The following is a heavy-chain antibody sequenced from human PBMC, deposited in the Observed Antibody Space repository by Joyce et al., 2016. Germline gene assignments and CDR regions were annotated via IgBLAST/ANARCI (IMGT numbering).Heavy chain of an antibody. D-gene: IGHD3-10*01. Sequence: QVQLVESGGGVVQPGRSLRLSCAASGFSFSNYVMHWVRQAPGKRLEWVSVISFDGDNKNYADSVKCRFTISRDNSKNTLYLQLNSLRAEDTAVYFCARDFPLSMVRGVIRWGFDYWGQGTLVIVSS. CDR2: ISFDGDNK. V-gene: IGHV3-30*04. CDR1: GFSFSNYV. J-gene: IGHJ4*02. CDR3: ARDFPLSMVRGVIRWGFDY.